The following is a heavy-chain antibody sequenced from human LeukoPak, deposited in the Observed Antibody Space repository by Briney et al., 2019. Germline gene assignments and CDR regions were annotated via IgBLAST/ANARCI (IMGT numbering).Heavy chain of an antibody. CDR1: GFSLSGGGVG. Sequence: SGPTLVNPKQTLTLTCTFSGFSLSGGGVGVGWIRQPPEKAPEWLSLIYWNDDKRYSPSLKNRLSIAKGTSKNQVVLTMTNMDPLDTATYYCAHKYDFWSGYDNWGPGTLVTVSS. CDR3: AHKYDFWSGYDN. V-gene: IGHV2-5*01. D-gene: IGHD3-3*01. CDR2: IYWNDDK. J-gene: IGHJ4*02.